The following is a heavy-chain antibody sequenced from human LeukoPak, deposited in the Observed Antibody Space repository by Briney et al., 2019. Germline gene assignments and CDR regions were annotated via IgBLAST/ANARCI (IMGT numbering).Heavy chain of an antibody. J-gene: IGHJ5*02. CDR3: ARTLSIAARPNWFDP. CDR1: GGSISSSSYY. D-gene: IGHD6-6*01. Sequence: SETLSLTCTVSGGSISSSSYYWGWIRQPPGKGLEWVGYIYTSGSTNYNPSLKSRVTISVDTSKNQFSLKLSSVTAADTAVYYCARTLSIAARPNWFDPWGQGTLVTVSS. CDR2: IYTSGST. V-gene: IGHV4-61*05.